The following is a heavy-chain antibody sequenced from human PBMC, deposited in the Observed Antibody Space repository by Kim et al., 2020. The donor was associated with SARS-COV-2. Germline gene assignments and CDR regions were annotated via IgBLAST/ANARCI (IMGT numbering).Heavy chain of an antibody. Sequence: DSVKGRFNISRDNSKNTLYLTMNSLRAADTAVYYCAKEDGSYYYYYYGMDVWGQGTTVTVSS. V-gene: IGHV3-30*02. D-gene: IGHD1-26*01. J-gene: IGHJ6*02. CDR3: AKEDGSYYYYYYGMDV.